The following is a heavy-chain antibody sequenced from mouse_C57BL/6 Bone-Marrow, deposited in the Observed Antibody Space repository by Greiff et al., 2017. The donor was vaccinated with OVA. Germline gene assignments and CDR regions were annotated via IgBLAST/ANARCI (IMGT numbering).Heavy chain of an antibody. CDR3: ERRRGTYGNYDFDY. CDR2: IYPGSGST. Sequence: QVQLQQPGAELVKPGASVKMSCKASGYTFTSYWITWVKQRPGQGLEWIGDIYPGSGSTNYNEKFKSKATLTVDTSSSTAYMQLSSLTSEDSAVYYCERRRGTYGNYDFDYWGQGTTLTVSS. V-gene: IGHV1-55*01. CDR1: GYTFTSYW. J-gene: IGHJ2*01. D-gene: IGHD2-1*01.